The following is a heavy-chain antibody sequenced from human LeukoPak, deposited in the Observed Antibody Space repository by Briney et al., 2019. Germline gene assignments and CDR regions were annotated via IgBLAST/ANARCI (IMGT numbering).Heavy chain of an antibody. CDR3: ARALYSGSFYGMDV. CDR2: ISPSADRT. J-gene: IGHJ6*02. V-gene: IGHV3-23*01. D-gene: IGHD1-26*01. Sequence: PGGSLRLSCAASGFTFSSYAMSWVRQAPGKGLEWVSFISPSADRTSNADSVEVRFTISRDNPRNTLYLQMNSLRGEDTAVYYCARALYSGSFYGMDVWGQGTTVTVSS. CDR1: GFTFSSYA.